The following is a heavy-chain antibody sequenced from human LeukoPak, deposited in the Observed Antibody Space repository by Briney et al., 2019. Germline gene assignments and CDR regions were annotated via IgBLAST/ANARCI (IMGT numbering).Heavy chain of an antibody. V-gene: IGHV3-23*01. D-gene: IGHD6-13*01. CDR1: GFTFSSYA. CDR2: ISGSGGST. Sequence: GGSLRLSCAASGFTFSSYAMSWVRQAPGKGLEWVSAISGSGGSTYYADSVKGRFTISRDNSKNTLYLQMNSLRAEDTAVYYCAKDVSSWYYYYYYMDVWGKGTTVTISS. CDR3: AKDVSSWYYYYYYMDV. J-gene: IGHJ6*03.